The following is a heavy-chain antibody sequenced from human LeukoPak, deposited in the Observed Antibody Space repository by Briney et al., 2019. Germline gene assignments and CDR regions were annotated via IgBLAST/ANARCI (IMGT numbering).Heavy chain of an antibody. J-gene: IGHJ4*02. CDR2: IYSSGSNI. CDR3: AREGGDGYNVGFDY. V-gene: IGHV3-48*03. Sequence: PGGPLRLSCAASGFTFSSYEMNWVRQAPGKGLEWVSYIYSSGSNIYYADSVKGRFTISRDNAKNSLYLQMNSLRAEDTAVYYCAREGGDGYNVGFDYWGQGTLVTVSS. D-gene: IGHD5-24*01. CDR1: GFTFSSYE.